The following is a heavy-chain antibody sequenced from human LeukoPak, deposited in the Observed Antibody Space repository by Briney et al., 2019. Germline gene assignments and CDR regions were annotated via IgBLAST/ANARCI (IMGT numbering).Heavy chain of an antibody. D-gene: IGHD3-22*01. Sequence: SETLSLTCTVSGGSISSYYWSWIRQPPGKGLEWIGSIYYSGSTYYNPSLKSRVTMSVDTSKNQFSLKLSSVTAADTAVYYCARRYYYDSGGYYYYFDYWGQGTLVTVSS. J-gene: IGHJ4*02. CDR1: GGSISSYY. CDR2: IYYSGST. V-gene: IGHV4-59*04. CDR3: ARRYYYDSGGYYYYFDY.